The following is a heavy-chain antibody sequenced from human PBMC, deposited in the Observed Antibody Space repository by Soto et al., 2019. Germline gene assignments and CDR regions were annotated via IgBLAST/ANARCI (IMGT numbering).Heavy chain of an antibody. V-gene: IGHV3-66*01. CDR3: AREVTTAIPDF. Sequence: EVQLVESGGGLVQPGGSLRLCYAASGFTVSSNYMSWVRQAPGKGLEWVSVIYRGGSTYYADSVKGRFTISRDNSKNTLYLQMNSLRAEDTAVYYCAREVTTAIPDFWGQGTLVTVSS. CDR1: GFTVSSNY. CDR2: IYRGGST. D-gene: IGHD3-22*01. J-gene: IGHJ4*02.